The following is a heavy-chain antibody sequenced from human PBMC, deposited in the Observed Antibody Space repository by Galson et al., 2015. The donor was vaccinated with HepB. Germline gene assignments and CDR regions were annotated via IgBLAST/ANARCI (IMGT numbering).Heavy chain of an antibody. D-gene: IGHD1-26*01. CDR2: IKSKTDGGTT. Sequence: SLRLSCAASGFTFSNAWMSWVRQAPGKGLEWVGRIKSKTDGGTTDYAAPVKGRFTISRDDSKNTLYLQMNSLKTEDTAVYYCTTTGVVGARELLDYWGQGTLVTVSS. V-gene: IGHV3-15*01. J-gene: IGHJ4*02. CDR1: GFTFSNAW. CDR3: TTTGVVGARELLDY.